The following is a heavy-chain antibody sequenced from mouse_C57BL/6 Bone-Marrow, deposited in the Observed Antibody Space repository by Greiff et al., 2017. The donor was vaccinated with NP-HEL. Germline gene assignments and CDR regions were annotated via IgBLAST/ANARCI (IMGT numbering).Heavy chain of an antibody. V-gene: IGHV3-8*01. D-gene: IGHD2-2*01. CDR1: GYSITSDY. J-gene: IGHJ1*03. CDR3: ARSPIYYGYDSWYFDV. CDR2: ISYSGST. Sequence: VQLQQSGPGLAKPSQTLSLTCSVPGYSITSDYWNWIRKFPGNKLEYMGYISYSGSTYYNPSLKSRISITRDTSKNQYYLQLNSVTTEDTATYYCARSPIYYGYDSWYFDVWGTGTTVTVTS.